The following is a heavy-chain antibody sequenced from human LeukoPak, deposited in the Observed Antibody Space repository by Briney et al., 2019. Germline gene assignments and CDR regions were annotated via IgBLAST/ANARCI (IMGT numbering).Heavy chain of an antibody. CDR3: ARAEYYYGSGSLPGDY. CDR1: GYSFTSYW. V-gene: IGHV5-51*01. Sequence: GESLKISCKGSGYSFTSYWIGWVRQMPGKGLEWMGIIYPGDSDTRYSPSFQGQVTISADKSISTAYLQWSSLKASDTAMYYCARAEYYYGSGSLPGDYWGQGTLVTVSS. J-gene: IGHJ4*02. D-gene: IGHD3-10*01. CDR2: IYPGDSDT.